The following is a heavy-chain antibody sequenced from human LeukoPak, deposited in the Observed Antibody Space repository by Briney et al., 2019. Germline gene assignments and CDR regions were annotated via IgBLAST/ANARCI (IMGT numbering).Heavy chain of an antibody. Sequence: ASVNVSCKASGYTFTSYDINWVRQATGQGLEWMVWMNPNSGNTGYAQKFQGRVTMTRNTSISTAYRELSSLRSEDTGVYYCAGVWLGMGWFFHPVRVNWFDPWGQGALVTVSS. D-gene: IGHD3-10*01. CDR3: AGVWLGMGWFFHPVRVNWFDP. J-gene: IGHJ5*02. V-gene: IGHV1-8*01. CDR1: GYTFTSYD. CDR2: MNPNSGNT.